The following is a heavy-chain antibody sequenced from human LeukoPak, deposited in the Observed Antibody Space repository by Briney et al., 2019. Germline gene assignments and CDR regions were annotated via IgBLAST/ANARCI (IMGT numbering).Heavy chain of an antibody. CDR3: ARGKFYCSGGSCYRNAFDI. J-gene: IGHJ3*02. D-gene: IGHD2-15*01. Sequence: SETLSLTCTVSGGSISSYYWSWLRQPPGKGLEWVGYIYYSGSTNYNPSLKSRVTISVDTSKNQFSLKLSSVTAADTAVYYCARGKFYCSGGSCYRNAFDIWGQGTMVTVSS. CDR1: GGSISSYY. CDR2: IYYSGST. V-gene: IGHV4-59*01.